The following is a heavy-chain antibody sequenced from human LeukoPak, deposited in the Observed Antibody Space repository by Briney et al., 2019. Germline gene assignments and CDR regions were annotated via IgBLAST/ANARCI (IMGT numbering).Heavy chain of an antibody. CDR3: ASHDYGDYAFDY. J-gene: IGHJ4*02. Sequence: GGSLRLSCVSSGFTFNNAWMSWVRQAPGKRLEWVSYISSSSSIYYADPVKGRFTISRDNVKNSMYLQMNSLRAEDTAVYYCASHDYGDYAFDYWGQGTPVTVSS. D-gene: IGHD4-17*01. CDR1: GFTFNNAW. CDR2: ISSSSSI. V-gene: IGHV3-69-1*01.